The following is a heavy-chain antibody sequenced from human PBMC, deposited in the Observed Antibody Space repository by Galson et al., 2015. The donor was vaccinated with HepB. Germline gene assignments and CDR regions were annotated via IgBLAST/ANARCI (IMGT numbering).Heavy chain of an antibody. CDR1: GFTFTDYS. Sequence: SLRLSCAASGFTFTDYSMHWVRQTPDKGLEWVVIISSDGSNKNYADSVKGRFTISRDNSKNTLYLQVSSLKTEDTAVYYCARDGRERQPLPGYWGQGTLVTVSS. J-gene: IGHJ4*02. V-gene: IGHV3-30*04. D-gene: IGHD2-2*01. CDR3: ARDGRERQPLPGY. CDR2: ISSDGSNK.